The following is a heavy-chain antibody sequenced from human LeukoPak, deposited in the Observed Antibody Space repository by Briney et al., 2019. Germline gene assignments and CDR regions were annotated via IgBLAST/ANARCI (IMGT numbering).Heavy chain of an antibody. CDR2: INPNSGDT. J-gene: IGHJ4*02. CDR3: APSPSDTWPLDS. Sequence: ASVKVSCKASGYTFTDYHMHWVRQAPGQGLEWMGRINPNSGDTIYARNFQGRVTLTRDTSISTAFMELTRLRSDDRAVYYCAPSPSDTWPLDSWGQGTLVTVSS. V-gene: IGHV1-2*06. D-gene: IGHD1-26*01. CDR1: GYTFTDYH.